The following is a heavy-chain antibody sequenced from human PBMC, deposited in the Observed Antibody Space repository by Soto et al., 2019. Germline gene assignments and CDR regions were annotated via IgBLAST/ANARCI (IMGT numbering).Heavy chain of an antibody. CDR1: GGSFSGNY. Sequence: SETLSLTCAVYGGSFSGNYWTWIRQPPGKGLEWIGEINHSGSTNYNPSLKSRVTTSVDTSKNQFSLRLTSVTAADTAVYYCAGGSIAARGVFGNWGQGTQVTVPS. CDR3: AGGSIAARGVFGN. J-gene: IGHJ4*02. D-gene: IGHD6-6*01. V-gene: IGHV4-34*01. CDR2: INHSGST.